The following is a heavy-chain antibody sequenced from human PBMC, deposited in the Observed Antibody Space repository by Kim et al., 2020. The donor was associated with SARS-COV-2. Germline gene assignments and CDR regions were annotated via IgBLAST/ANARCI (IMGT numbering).Heavy chain of an antibody. Sequence: DSVGGRFTVSRDNSKNTLYLKMNSLRAEDTAIYYCARNQGRDSSAIYGMDVWGQGTTVTVSS. CDR3: ARNQGRDSSAIYGMDV. V-gene: IGHV3-23*01. D-gene: IGHD3-22*01. J-gene: IGHJ6*02.